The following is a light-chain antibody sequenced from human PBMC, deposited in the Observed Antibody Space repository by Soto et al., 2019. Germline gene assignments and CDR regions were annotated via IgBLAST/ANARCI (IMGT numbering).Light chain of an antibody. CDR3: QQVNNYPLT. Sequence: DIQMTQSPPFLSASVGDIVTITCRASQNIRTYLTWYQQKPGKAPKLLIYAASTLQSGVPSRFSGSESGTDFTLTISSLQPEDFGTYYCQQVNNYPLTFGGGTKVEIK. CDR1: QNIRTY. CDR2: AAS. V-gene: IGKV1-9*01. J-gene: IGKJ4*01.